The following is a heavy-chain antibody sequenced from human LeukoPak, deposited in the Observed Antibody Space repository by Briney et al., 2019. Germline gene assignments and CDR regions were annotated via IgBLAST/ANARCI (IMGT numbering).Heavy chain of an antibody. J-gene: IGHJ3*02. D-gene: IGHD6-13*01. CDR2: ILSDGRT. Sequence: GGSLRLSCAASGFTVSSNYMSWVRQAPGKGLEWVSVILSDGRTSYADAVKGRFTISRDNSKNTLYLQMNSLRAEDTAVYYCAREGTGYSSRPDAFDIWGQGTMVTVSS. CDR1: GFTVSSNY. V-gene: IGHV3-53*01. CDR3: AREGTGYSSRPDAFDI.